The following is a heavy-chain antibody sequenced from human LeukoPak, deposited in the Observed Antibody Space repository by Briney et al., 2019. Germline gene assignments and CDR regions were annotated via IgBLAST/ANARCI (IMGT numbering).Heavy chain of an antibody. V-gene: IGHV3-49*05. J-gene: IGHJ5*02. Sequence: KPGGSLRPSCEGSGFTFGDYGVGWFRQAPGKGLQWVTSIRSNTYGGSTEYVPSVKGRFTISRDDSNSIAYLQMNSLKAEDTAIYYCARVSRGGITAAWFDPWGQGTLVTVSS. CDR1: GFTFGDYG. CDR2: IRSNTYGGST. CDR3: ARVSRGGITAAWFDP. D-gene: IGHD6-13*01.